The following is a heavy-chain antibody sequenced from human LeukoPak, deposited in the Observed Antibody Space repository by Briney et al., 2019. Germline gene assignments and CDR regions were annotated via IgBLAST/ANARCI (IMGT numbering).Heavy chain of an antibody. J-gene: IGHJ3*02. CDR2: INHSGST. D-gene: IGHD6-19*01. CDR3: ASRSIAVAGYLSSFDI. Sequence: SETPSLTCAVYGGSFSGYYWSWIRQPPGKGLEWIGEINHSGSTNYNPSLKSRVTISVDTSKNQFSLKLSSVTAADTAVYYCASRSIAVAGYLSSFDIWGQGTMVTVSS. V-gene: IGHV4-34*01. CDR1: GGSFSGYY.